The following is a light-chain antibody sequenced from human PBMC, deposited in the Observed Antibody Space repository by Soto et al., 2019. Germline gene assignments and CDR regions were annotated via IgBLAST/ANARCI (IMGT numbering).Light chain of an antibody. CDR2: DAS. J-gene: IGKJ1*01. V-gene: IGKV3-20*01. Sequence: EIVLTQSPGTLSLSPGDRATLSCRASQSVSIYFAWYQQKPGQAPRLLIYDASRRATGIPGRFSGSGSGTDFTLTISRMEHEDLAVYYCQQYVSSPWTFDQGTKVQI. CDR3: QQYVSSPWT. CDR1: QSVSIY.